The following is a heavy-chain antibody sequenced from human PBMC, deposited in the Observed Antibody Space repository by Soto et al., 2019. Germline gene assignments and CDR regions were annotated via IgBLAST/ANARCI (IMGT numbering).Heavy chain of an antibody. J-gene: IGHJ4*02. D-gene: IGHD3-22*01. CDR3: AKNSESSAYSSFDY. V-gene: IGHV3-23*01. CDR1: GLTFSSYA. CDR2: ISGSGIST. Sequence: EVQLLESGGGLVQPGGSLRLSCAASGLTFSSYAMSWVRQAPGKGLEWVSGISGSGISTYYADSVKGRFTISRDNSTNTLYLQMNSLRAEDTAVYYCAKNSESSAYSSFDYWGQGTLVTVSS.